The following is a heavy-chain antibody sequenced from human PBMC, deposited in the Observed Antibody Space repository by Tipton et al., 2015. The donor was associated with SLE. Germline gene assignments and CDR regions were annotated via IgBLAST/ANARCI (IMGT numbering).Heavy chain of an antibody. V-gene: IGHV1-2*06. CDR3: ARGLDTAMSPDAFDI. CDR2: INPNSGDT. J-gene: IGHJ3*02. D-gene: IGHD5-18*01. CDR1: GYTFTDYY. Sequence: QLVQSGPEVKKPGASVKVSCKASGYTFTDYYMNWVRQAPGQGLEWVGRINPNSGDTNYAQRFQGRVTMTSDTSVTSAYMELSSLRSEDTAVYYCARGLDTAMSPDAFDIWGQGTITVSS.